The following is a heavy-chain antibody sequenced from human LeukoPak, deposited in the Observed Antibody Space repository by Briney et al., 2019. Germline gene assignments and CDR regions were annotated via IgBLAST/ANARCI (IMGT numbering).Heavy chain of an antibody. D-gene: IGHD6-6*01. CDR1: GGTFSSYA. J-gene: IGHJ4*02. Sequence: SVKVSCKASGGTFSSYAISWVRQAPGQGLEWMGGIIPIFGTANYAQKFQGRVTITTDESTSTAYMELSSLRSEDTAVYYCARSIAARRVGFDYWGQGTLVTVSS. CDR2: IIPIFGTA. CDR3: ARSIAARRVGFDY. V-gene: IGHV1-69*05.